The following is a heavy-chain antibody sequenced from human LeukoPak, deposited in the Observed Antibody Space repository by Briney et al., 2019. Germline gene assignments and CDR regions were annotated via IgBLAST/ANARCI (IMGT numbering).Heavy chain of an antibody. CDR1: GFTFTSSA. V-gene: IGHV1-58*01. Sequence: GASVKVSCKASGFTFTSSAVQWVRQARGQRLEWIGWIVVGSGNTNYAQKFQERVTITRDMSTSTAYMELRSLRSDDTAVYYCARDQALYCSSTSCYNYYYYGMDVWGQGTTVTVSS. CDR3: ARDQALYCSSTSCYNYYYYGMDV. D-gene: IGHD2-2*01. CDR2: IVVGSGNT. J-gene: IGHJ6*02.